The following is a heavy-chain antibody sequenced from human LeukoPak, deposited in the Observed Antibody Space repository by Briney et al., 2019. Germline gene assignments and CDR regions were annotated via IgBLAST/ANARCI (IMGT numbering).Heavy chain of an antibody. CDR3: ARDRGIAVADSFDY. D-gene: IGHD6-19*01. CDR1: GFTFRSYA. Sequence: PGGSLRLSCAASGFTFRSYAMSWVRQAPGKGLGWVSSIIANGGSTYYADSVKGRFTISRDNSENTVYLQMNSLRAEDTALYYCARDRGIAVADSFDYWGQGTLVTVSS. CDR2: IIANGGST. V-gene: IGHV3-23*01. J-gene: IGHJ4*02.